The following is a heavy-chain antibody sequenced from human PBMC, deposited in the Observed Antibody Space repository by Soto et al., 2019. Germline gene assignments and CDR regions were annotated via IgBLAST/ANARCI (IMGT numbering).Heavy chain of an antibody. D-gene: IGHD1-26*01. Sequence: QVQLVESGGGVVQPGRSLRLSCAASGFTFSSHGMHWVRQAPGKGLEWVAFISYHGSNKYYTDSVKGRFTISRDNSKNTLYVQMNSLRAEDTAVYYCAKESGIYYGYFDYWGQGTLVTVSS. CDR3: AKESGIYYGYFDY. J-gene: IGHJ4*02. CDR1: GFTFSSHG. V-gene: IGHV3-30*18. CDR2: ISYHGSNK.